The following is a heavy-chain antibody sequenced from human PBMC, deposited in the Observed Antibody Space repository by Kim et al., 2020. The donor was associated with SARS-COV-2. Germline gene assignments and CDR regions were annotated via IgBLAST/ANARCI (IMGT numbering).Heavy chain of an antibody. D-gene: IGHD6-6*01. J-gene: IGHJ6*02. CDR1: GFTVSSNY. Sequence: GGSLRLSCAASGFTVSSNYMSWVRQAPGKGLEWVSVIYSGGSTYYADSVKGRFTTSRDNYKNTLYLQMNSLRAEDTAVYYCARIRIAARLHYYSGMDDWGQGTTVTVSS. CDR2: IYSGGST. CDR3: ARIRIAARLHYYSGMDD. V-gene: IGHV3-66*01.